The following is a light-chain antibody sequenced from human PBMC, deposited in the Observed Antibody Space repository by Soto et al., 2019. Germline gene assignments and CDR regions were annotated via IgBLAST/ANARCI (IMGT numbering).Light chain of an antibody. Sequence: QSVLTQPPSVSAAPGQKVTISCSGSSSNIENNYVSWYQKLPGAAPKLLIDENDNRPSGIPDRCSGSKSGTSATLGITGLKTVDEADYYCGTWDSSLSAVVFGGGTKLTVL. J-gene: IGLJ2*01. CDR2: END. CDR3: GTWDSSLSAVV. V-gene: IGLV1-51*02. CDR1: SSNIENNY.